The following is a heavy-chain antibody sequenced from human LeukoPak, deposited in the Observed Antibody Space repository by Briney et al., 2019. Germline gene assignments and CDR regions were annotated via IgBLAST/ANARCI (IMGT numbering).Heavy chain of an antibody. D-gene: IGHD3-10*01. CDR1: GFTFSSHA. CDR3: ARDRFGELLYGGWFDP. J-gene: IGHJ5*02. CDR2: ISYDGSNK. Sequence: GGSLRLSCAASGFTFSSHAMHWVRQAPGKGLEWVAVISYDGSNKYYADSVKGRFTISRDNSKNTLYLQMNSLRAEDTAVYYCARDRFGELLYGGWFDPWGQGTLVTVSS. V-gene: IGHV3-30-3*01.